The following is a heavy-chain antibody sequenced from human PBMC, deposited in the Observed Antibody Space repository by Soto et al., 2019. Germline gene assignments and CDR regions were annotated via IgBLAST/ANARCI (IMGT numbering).Heavy chain of an antibody. D-gene: IGHD3-3*01. Sequence: TGGSLRLSCAASGFTFSSYAMSWVRQAPGMGLEWVSAISGSGGSTYYADSVKGRFTISRDNSKNTLYLQMNSLRAEDTAVYYCAKDRPQLRFLEWSQGGYYYGMDVWGQGTTVTVSS. V-gene: IGHV3-23*01. CDR2: ISGSGGST. CDR1: GFTFSSYA. J-gene: IGHJ6*02. CDR3: AKDRPQLRFLEWSQGGYYYGMDV.